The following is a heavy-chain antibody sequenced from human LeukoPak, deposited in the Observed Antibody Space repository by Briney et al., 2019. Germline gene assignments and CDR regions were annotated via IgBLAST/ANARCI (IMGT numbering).Heavy chain of an antibody. CDR1: ELTSSTSW. D-gene: IGHD1-7*01. CDR3: VGWGISGITNH. V-gene: IGHV3-7*01. Sequence: PGGSLRLSCAASELTSSTSWMSWVRQAPGKGLEWVAQTKQDGSEKYYVDSVKGRFTTSRDKNSLFLQMNSVRAEVTAVYYCVGWGISGITNHWGQGTLVTVSS. CDR2: TKQDGSEK. J-gene: IGHJ4*02.